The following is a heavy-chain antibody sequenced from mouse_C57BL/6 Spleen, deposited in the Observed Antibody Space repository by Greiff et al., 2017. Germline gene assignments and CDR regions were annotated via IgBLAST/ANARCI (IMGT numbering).Heavy chain of an antibody. D-gene: IGHD2-4*01. J-gene: IGHJ3*01. CDR3: AREEGYDYDGGAWFAY. V-gene: IGHV1-20*01. CDR2: INPYNGDT. CDR1: GYSFTGYF. Sequence: EVQLQQSGPELVKPGASVKISCKASGYSFTGYFMNWVMQSPGKSLEWIGRINPYNGDTFYNQKFKGKATLTVDKSSSTAHMELRSLTSEDSAVYYCAREEGYDYDGGAWFAYWGQGTLVTVSA.